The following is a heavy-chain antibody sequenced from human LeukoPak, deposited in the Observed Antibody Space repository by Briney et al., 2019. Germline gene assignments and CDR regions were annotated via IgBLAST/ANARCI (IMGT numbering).Heavy chain of an antibody. D-gene: IGHD2-2*01. V-gene: IGHV3-21*01. CDR3: ARDLCSSPSCYANDY. CDR1: GFTFSSYS. Sequence: GGSLRLSCAASGFTFSSYSMNWVRQAPGKGLEWVSSISSSRTHIHYADSVRGRFTLSRDNAKNSLYLQMNSLRVEDSAVYYCARDLCSSPSCYANDYWGQGTLVTASS. CDR2: ISSSRTHI. J-gene: IGHJ4*02.